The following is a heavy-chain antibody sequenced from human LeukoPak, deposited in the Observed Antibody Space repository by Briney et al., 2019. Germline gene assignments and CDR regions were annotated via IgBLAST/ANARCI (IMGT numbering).Heavy chain of an antibody. Sequence: SDTLSLTCTFSGGSISSYHWNWIRQTPGKGLEWIGYMYYTGVSNYNPSLKSRVAISVDSSKNQFSLKVTSVTAADTAIYYCTTIKRGDIFGYFDFWGQGALVTVSP. CDR2: MYYTGVS. V-gene: IGHV4-59*01. D-gene: IGHD5-18*01. J-gene: IGHJ4*02. CDR1: GGSISSYH. CDR3: TTIKRGDIFGYFDF.